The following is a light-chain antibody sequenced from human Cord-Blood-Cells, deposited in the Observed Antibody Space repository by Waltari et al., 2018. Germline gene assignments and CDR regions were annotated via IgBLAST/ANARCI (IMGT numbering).Light chain of an antibody. Sequence: QSVLTQPPSASGTPGQRVTISCSGSSPHIGSNTVNWYQQLPGTAPKLLIYSNKQRPSGVPDRFSGSKSGTSASLAISGLQSEDEADYYCAAWDDSLNGPVFGGGTKLTVL. J-gene: IGLJ3*02. CDR1: SPHIGSNT. V-gene: IGLV1-44*01. CDR3: AAWDDSLNGPV. CDR2: SNK.